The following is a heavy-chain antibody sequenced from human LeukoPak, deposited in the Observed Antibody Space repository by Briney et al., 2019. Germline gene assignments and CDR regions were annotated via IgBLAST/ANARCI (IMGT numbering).Heavy chain of an antibody. D-gene: IGHD3-10*01. CDR2: ISYDGSNK. Sequence: GGSLRLSCAASGFTFSNFAMSWVRQAPGKGLEWVAVISYDGSNKYYADSVKGRFTISRDNSKNTLYLQMNSLRAEDTAVYYCAREDGAYGSGSYPDYWGQGTLVTVSS. CDR3: AREDGAYGSGSYPDY. CDR1: GFTFSNFA. V-gene: IGHV3-30*04. J-gene: IGHJ4*02.